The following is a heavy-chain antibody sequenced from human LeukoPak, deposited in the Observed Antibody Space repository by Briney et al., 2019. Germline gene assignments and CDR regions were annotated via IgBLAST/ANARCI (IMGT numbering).Heavy chain of an antibody. Sequence: SETLSLTCTVSGGSVSSGSYYWSWIRQPPGKGLEWIGYIYYSGSTNYNPSLKSRVTISVDTSKNQFSLKLTSVTAADTAVYYCARGQWLNSYWGQGTLVTVSS. J-gene: IGHJ4*02. CDR1: GGSVSSGSYY. V-gene: IGHV4-61*01. D-gene: IGHD6-19*01. CDR3: ARGQWLNSY. CDR2: IYYSGST.